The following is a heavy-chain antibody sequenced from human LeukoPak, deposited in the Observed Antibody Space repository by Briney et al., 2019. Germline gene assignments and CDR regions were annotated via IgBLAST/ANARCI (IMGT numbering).Heavy chain of an antibody. V-gene: IGHV4-61*02. D-gene: IGHD3-3*01. CDR1: GGSISSGSYY. J-gene: IGHJ6*03. CDR2: IYTSGST. CDR3: ARDWHDFWSGYYYYYMDV. Sequence: PSETLSLTCTVSGGSISSGSYYWSWIRQPAGKGLEWIGRIYTSGSTNYNPSLKSRVTISVDTSKNQFSLKLSSVTAADTAVYYCARDWHDFWSGYYYYYMDVWGKGTTVTVSS.